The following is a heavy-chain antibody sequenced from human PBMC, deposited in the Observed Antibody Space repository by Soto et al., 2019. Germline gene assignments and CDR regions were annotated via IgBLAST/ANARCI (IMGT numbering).Heavy chain of an antibody. D-gene: IGHD3-16*02. CDR1: GFPFSYSW. J-gene: IGHJ4*02. V-gene: IGHV3-15*01. CDR3: VTYDFIWGSYRVRWAY. CDR2: IKSETDGGTT. Sequence: VQLAESGGGLVNPGGSLRLSCVASGFPFSYSWMSWVRQAPGKGLEWVARIKSETDGGTTDYAAPVEGRFTISRDDSKNTLKLQMNSLKTEDTAVYYCVTYDFIWGSYRVRWAYWGQGTLVTVSS.